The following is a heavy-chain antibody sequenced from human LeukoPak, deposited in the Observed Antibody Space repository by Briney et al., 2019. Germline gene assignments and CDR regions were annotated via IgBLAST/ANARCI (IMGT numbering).Heavy chain of an antibody. D-gene: IGHD6-13*01. CDR2: INPNSGGT. CDR3: ASSYSSSWLGDWYFDL. CDR1: GYTFTGYY. J-gene: IGHJ2*01. Sequence: VASVKVSCKASGYTFTGYYMHWVRQAPGQGLEWMGWINPNSGGTNYAQKFQGRVTMTRDTSISTAYMELSRLRSEDTAVYYCASSYSSSWLGDWYFDLWGRGTLVTVSS. V-gene: IGHV1-2*02.